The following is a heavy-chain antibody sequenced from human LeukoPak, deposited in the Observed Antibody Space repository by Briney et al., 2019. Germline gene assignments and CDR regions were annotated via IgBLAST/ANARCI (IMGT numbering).Heavy chain of an antibody. J-gene: IGHJ6*03. CDR1: GYTFTSYY. V-gene: IGHV1-46*01. CDR3: AGQGVTVTTHYYYYYYMDV. D-gene: IGHD4-17*01. CDR2: INPSGGST. Sequence: ASVKVSCKASGYTFTSYYMHWVRQAPGQGLEWMGIINPSGGSTSYAQKFQGRVTMTRDMSTSTVYMELSSLRPEDTAVYYCAGQGVTVTTHYYYYYYMDVWGKGTTVTVSS.